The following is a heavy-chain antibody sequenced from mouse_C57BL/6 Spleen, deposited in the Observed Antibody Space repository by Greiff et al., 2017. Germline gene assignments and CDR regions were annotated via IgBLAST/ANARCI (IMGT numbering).Heavy chain of an antibody. J-gene: IGHJ4*01. V-gene: IGHV10-1*01. Sequence: EVQRVESGGGLVQPKGSLKLSCAASGFSFNTYAMNWVRQAPGKGLEWVARIRSKSNNYATYYADSVKDRFTISRDDSESMLYLQMNNLKTEDTAMYSCVRRDDYDDEDFYAMDYWGQGTSVTVSS. CDR3: VRRDDYDDEDFYAMDY. CDR1: GFSFNTYA. D-gene: IGHD2-4*01. CDR2: IRSKSNNYAT.